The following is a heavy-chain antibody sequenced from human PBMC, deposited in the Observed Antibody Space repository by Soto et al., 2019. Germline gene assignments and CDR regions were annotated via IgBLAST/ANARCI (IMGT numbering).Heavy chain of an antibody. CDR1: GYTFTSYA. J-gene: IGHJ6*01. D-gene: IGHD3-3*01. Sequence: QVQLVQSGAEVKKPGASVKVSCKASGYTFTSYAMHWVRQAPGQRLEWMGWINAGNGNTKYSPKFQGRVTINRDTSASTAYLELSSLRSEDTAVYYCARASGNYDFWSGYTPLMDVW. CDR2: INAGNGNT. V-gene: IGHV1-3*01. CDR3: ARASGNYDFWSGYTPLMDV.